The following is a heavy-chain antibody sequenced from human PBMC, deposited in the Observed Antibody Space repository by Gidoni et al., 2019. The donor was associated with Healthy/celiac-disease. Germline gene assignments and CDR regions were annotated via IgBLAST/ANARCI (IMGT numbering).Heavy chain of an antibody. CDR3: AKDQVDVHYYDSSGYLGDPSNWFDP. Sequence: VQLSVSGGGLVQPGGSLRLSCAASGFTFRSYATSWVRQAPGKGLEWVSAISGSGGSTYYADSVKGRFTISRDNSKNTLYLQMNSLRAEDTAVYYCAKDQVDVHYYDSSGYLGDPSNWFDPWGQGTLVTVSS. D-gene: IGHD3-22*01. V-gene: IGHV3-23*01. J-gene: IGHJ5*02. CDR2: ISGSGGST. CDR1: GFTFRSYA.